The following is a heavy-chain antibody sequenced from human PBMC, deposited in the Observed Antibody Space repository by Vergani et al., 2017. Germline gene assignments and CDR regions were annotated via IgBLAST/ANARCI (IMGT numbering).Heavy chain of an antibody. Sequence: EVQLVESGGGLVQPGGSLRLSCAASGFPLSNAWIHWVRQGPGKGLEWVSRVGFDGSDTVYADSVKGRFTISRDKSQNTVNLQMNSLRTEDTAVYFCANSVIAGNVGVAYFGMDVWGRGTTVTVSS. J-gene: IGHJ6*02. CDR2: VGFDGSDT. CDR1: GFPLSNAW. D-gene: IGHD2/OR15-2a*01. CDR3: ANSVIAGNVGVAYFGMDV. V-gene: IGHV3-74*01.